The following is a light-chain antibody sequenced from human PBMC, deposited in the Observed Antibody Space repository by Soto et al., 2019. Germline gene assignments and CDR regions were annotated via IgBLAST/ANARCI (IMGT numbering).Light chain of an antibody. Sequence: QSVLTQPPSVSGAPGQRVTISCTGSSSNIGAGYDVHWYQQLPGTAPKLLIYGNSNRPSGVPDRFSGSKSGTSASLAITGLQAEDEADYYCQSYDSSQYAWVFGGGTKLTVL. V-gene: IGLV1-40*01. CDR2: GNS. J-gene: IGLJ3*02. CDR1: SSNIGAGYD. CDR3: QSYDSSQYAWV.